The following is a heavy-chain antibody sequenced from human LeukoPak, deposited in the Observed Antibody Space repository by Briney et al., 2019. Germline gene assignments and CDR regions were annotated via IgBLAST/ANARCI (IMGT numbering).Heavy chain of an antibody. V-gene: IGHV1-2*02. CDR1: FTGYS. D-gene: IGHD5-18*01. Sequence: ASVKVSCTFTGYSMHGVRQATGQGLEWMGWIHPNTGDTNYAQKFQGRLSMTRDTSSRTAYMELSRLIFDDTALYYCASYGPGYNWLITWGHGTQVTVSS. J-gene: IGHJ4*01. CDR3: ASYGPGYNWLIT. CDR2: IHPNTGDT.